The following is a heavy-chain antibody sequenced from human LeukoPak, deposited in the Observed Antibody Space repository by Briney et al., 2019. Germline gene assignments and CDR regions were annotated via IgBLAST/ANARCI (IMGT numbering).Heavy chain of an antibody. V-gene: IGHV4-59*08. D-gene: IGHD6-19*01. Sequence: SETLSLTCTVSGGSISSYYWSWIRQPPGKGLEWIGYIYYGGSTNYNPSLKSRVTISVDTSKNQFSLKLSSVTAADTAVYYCARGGVAGTFYWGQGTLVTVSS. CDR3: ARGGVAGTFY. CDR1: GGSISSYY. J-gene: IGHJ4*02. CDR2: IYYGGST.